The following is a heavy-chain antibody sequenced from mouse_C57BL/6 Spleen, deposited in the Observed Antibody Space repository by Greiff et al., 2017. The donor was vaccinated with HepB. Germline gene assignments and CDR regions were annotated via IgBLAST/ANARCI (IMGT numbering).Heavy chain of an antibody. CDR3: TRDRAGAMDY. CDR2: IDPETGGT. CDR1: GYTFTDYE. Sequence: VKLMESGAELVRPGASVTLSCKASGYTFTDYEMHWVKQTPVHGLEWIGAIDPETGGTAYNQKFKGKAILTADKSSSTAYMELRSLTSEDSAVYYCTRDRAGAMDYWGQGTSVTVSS. V-gene: IGHV1-15*01. J-gene: IGHJ4*01.